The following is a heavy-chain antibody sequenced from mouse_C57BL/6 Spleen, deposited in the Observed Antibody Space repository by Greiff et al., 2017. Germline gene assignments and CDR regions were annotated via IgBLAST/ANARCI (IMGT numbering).Heavy chain of an antibody. Sequence: EVQLVESGPELVKPGASVKIPCKASGYTFTDYNMDWVKQSHGKSLEWIGDINPNNGGTIYNQKFKGKATLTVDKSSSTAYMELRSLTSEDTAVYYCARSRSSMDYWGQGTSVTVSS. CDR3: ARSRSSMDY. CDR2: INPNNGGT. CDR1: GYTFTDYN. V-gene: IGHV1-18*01. J-gene: IGHJ4*01.